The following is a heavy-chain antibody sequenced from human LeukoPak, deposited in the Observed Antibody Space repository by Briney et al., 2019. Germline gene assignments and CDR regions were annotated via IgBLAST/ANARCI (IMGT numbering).Heavy chain of an antibody. CDR1: GYSISSGYY. J-gene: IGHJ4*02. D-gene: IGHD5-12*01. V-gene: IGHV4-38-2*02. CDR3: AREGEIVATIPYYFDY. Sequence: PSETLSLTCTVSGYSISSGYYWGWIRQPPGKGLEWIGSIYHSGSTYYNPSLKSRVTISVDTSKNQFSLKLSSVTAADTAVYYCAREGEIVATIPYYFDYWGQGTLVTVSS. CDR2: IYHSGST.